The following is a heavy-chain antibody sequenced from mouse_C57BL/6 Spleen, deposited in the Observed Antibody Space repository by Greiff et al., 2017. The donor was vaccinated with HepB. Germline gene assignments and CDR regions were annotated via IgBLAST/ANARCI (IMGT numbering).Heavy chain of an antibody. CDR2: IDPEDGDT. Sequence: VQLQQSGAELVRPGASVKLSCTASGFNIKDYYMHWVKQRPEQGLEWIGRIDPEDGDTEYAPKFQGQATMTADTSSNTAYLQLSSLTSEDTAVYYCTLLFITTVEVAYWGQGTLVTVSA. CDR1: GFNIKDYY. V-gene: IGHV14-1*01. D-gene: IGHD1-1*01. CDR3: TLLFITTVEVAY. J-gene: IGHJ3*01.